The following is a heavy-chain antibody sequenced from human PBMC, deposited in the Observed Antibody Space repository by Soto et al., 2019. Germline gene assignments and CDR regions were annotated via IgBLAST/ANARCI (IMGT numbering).Heavy chain of an antibody. Sequence: EVQLVESGGGLVQPGGSLRLSCAASGFTISGHWMHWVRQVPGKGLVWVSRINSEGSSTSYADSVKGRFIISRDNATNPLYLQLTSLRAEDTAVYYCARSYSGTYGCFDHWGQGTLVTVSS. V-gene: IGHV3-74*01. J-gene: IGHJ5*02. CDR3: ARSYSGTYGCFDH. D-gene: IGHD1-26*01. CDR2: INSEGSST. CDR1: GFTISGHW.